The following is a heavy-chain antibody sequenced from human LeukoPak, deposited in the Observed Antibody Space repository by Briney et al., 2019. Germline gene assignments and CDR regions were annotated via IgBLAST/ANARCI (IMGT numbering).Heavy chain of an antibody. J-gene: IGHJ4*02. Sequence: PGGSLRLSCAASGFTFTNYAMSWVRQAPGKGLEWASAIFGSGGATFYADSVKGGFTISRDNSKNTVFLKMNGLRAEDTAVYYCAKARLSTGWAYNDYWGPGTLVPVSS. V-gene: IGHV3-23*01. CDR1: GFTFTNYA. D-gene: IGHD6-19*01. CDR2: IFGSGGAT. CDR3: AKARLSTGWAYNDY.